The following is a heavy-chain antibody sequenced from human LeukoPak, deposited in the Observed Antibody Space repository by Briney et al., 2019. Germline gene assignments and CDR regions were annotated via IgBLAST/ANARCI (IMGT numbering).Heavy chain of an antibody. CDR1: GGSIGSSSYY. J-gene: IGHJ4*02. V-gene: IGHV4-39*01. Sequence: SETLSLTCTVSGGSIGSSSYYWGWIRQPPGKGLEWIGSIYYSGSTYYNPSLKSRVTISVDTSKNQFSLKLSSVTAADTAVYYCARGVSSGDFSYWGQGTLVTVSS. CDR2: IYYSGST. D-gene: IGHD6-19*01. CDR3: ARGVSSGDFSY.